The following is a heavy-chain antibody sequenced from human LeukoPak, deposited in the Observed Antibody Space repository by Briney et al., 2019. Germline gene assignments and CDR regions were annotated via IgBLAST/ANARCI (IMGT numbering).Heavy chain of an antibody. D-gene: IGHD2-2*01. CDR2: ISGSGGST. CDR1: GFTFNNYA. CDR3: AKEEDAGGDYFDY. V-gene: IGHV3-23*01. J-gene: IGHJ4*02. Sequence: PGGCLRLSCVVSGFTFNNYALSWVRQAPGKGLEWVSAISGSGGSTYYADSVKGRFTISRDNSKNTLYLQMNSLRAEDTAVYYCAKEEDAGGDYFDYWGQGTLVTVSS.